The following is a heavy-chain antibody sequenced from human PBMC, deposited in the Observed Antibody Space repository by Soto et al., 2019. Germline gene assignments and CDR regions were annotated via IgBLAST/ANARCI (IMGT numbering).Heavy chain of an antibody. V-gene: IGHV4-31*03. Sequence: PSETLSLTCTASGGSISSGVYYWSWIRQHPGKGLEWIGYIYYSGSTYYNPSLKSRVTISVDTSKNQFSLKLSSVTAADTAVYYCATSNWFAPWGQGTLVTVSS. D-gene: IGHD2-2*01. CDR1: GGSISSGVYY. CDR3: ATSNWFAP. J-gene: IGHJ5*02. CDR2: IYYSGST.